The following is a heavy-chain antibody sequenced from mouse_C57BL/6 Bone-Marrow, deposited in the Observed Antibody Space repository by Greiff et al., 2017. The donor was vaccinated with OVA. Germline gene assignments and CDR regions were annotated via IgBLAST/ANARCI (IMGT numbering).Heavy chain of an antibody. V-gene: IGHV5-6*01. Sequence: EVHLVESGGDLVKPGGSLKLSCAASGFTFSSYGMSWVRQTPDKRLEWVATISSGGSYTYYPDSVKGRFTISRDNAKTTLYLQMSCLKSEDTAMYYCARNYYYVSTFYAMDYWGQGTSVTVSS. CDR3: ARNYYYVSTFYAMDY. CDR1: GFTFSSYG. CDR2: ISSGGSYT. D-gene: IGHD1-1*01. J-gene: IGHJ4*01.